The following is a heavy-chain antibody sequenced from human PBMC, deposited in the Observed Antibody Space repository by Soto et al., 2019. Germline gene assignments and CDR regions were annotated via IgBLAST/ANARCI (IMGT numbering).Heavy chain of an antibody. CDR2: ISAYNGNT. J-gene: IGHJ4*02. V-gene: IGHV1-18*01. D-gene: IGHD3-10*01. CDR3: ARGGAGLWFGDLNPFDY. CDR1: GYTFTSYG. Sequence: QVQLVQSGAEVKKPGASVKVSCKASGYTFTSYGISWVRQAPGQGLEWMGWISAYNGNTNYAQKLQGRGTMTTXXSXSXXYRELRSMRSDDTAVYYCARGGAGLWFGDLNPFDYWGQGTLVTVSS.